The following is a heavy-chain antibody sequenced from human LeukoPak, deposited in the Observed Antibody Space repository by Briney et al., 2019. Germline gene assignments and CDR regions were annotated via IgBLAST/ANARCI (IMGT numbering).Heavy chain of an antibody. D-gene: IGHD6-13*01. CDR2: IIPILGIA. CDR1: GGTFSSYA. V-gene: IGHV1-69*04. Sequence: ASVKVSCKASGGTFSSYAISWVRQAPGQGLEWVGRIIPILGIANYAQKFQGRVTITADKSTSTAYMELSSLRSEDTAVYYCAREVQGSSWPYFDYWGQGTLVTVSS. CDR3: AREVQGSSWPYFDY. J-gene: IGHJ4*02.